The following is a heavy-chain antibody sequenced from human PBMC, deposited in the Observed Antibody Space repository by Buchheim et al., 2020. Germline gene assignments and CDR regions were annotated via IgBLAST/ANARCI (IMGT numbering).Heavy chain of an antibody. CDR2: INVDGSFT. D-gene: IGHD1-26*01. CDR1: GFTLRTYW. V-gene: IGHV3-74*01. Sequence: EVQLEESGGGLVQPGGSLRLSCAASGFTLRTYWMHWVRQAPGKGLEWVSRINVDGSFTNYADSVKGRFTISRDNAENTLYLQMTSLRVEDTAMYYCARDLSGSQDYWGQGTL. J-gene: IGHJ4*02. CDR3: ARDLSGSQDY.